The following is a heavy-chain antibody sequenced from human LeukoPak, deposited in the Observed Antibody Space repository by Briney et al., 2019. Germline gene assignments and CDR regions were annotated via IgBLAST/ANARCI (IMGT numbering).Heavy chain of an antibody. J-gene: IGHJ4*02. V-gene: IGHV1-18*01. Sequence: ASVKVSCEASGYTFTSYGISWVRQAPGQGLEWMGWISAYNGNTNYAQKLQGRVTMTTDTSTSTAYMELRSLRSDDTAVYYCARDPPYYYGSGSYYRTTDYWGQGTLVTVSS. CDR2: ISAYNGNT. CDR1: GYTFTSYG. CDR3: ARDPPYYYGSGSYYRTTDY. D-gene: IGHD3-10*01.